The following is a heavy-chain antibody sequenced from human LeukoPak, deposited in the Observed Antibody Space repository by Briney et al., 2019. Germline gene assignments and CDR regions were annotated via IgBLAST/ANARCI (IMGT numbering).Heavy chain of an antibody. CDR1: GGSISSYY. J-gene: IGHJ6*03. D-gene: IGHD3-3*01. V-gene: IGHV4-4*07. CDR2: IYTSGST. CDR3: ARALRFLEWLPLDYYMDV. Sequence: ASETLSLTCTVSGGSISSYYWSWIRQPAGKGLEWIRRIYTSGSTNYNPSLKSRVTMSVDTSKNQFSLKLSSVTAADTAVYYCARALRFLEWLPLDYYMDVWGKGTTVTVSS.